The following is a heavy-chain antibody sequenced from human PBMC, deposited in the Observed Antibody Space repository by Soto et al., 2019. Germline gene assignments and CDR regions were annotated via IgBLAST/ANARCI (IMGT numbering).Heavy chain of an antibody. Sequence: LSCAASGFNFSGYAMSWVRRAPGKGLEWVSAISGSGGSTYYADSVKGRFTISRDNSKNTLYLQMNSLRAEDTAVYYCAIYTYGSGSYSDYWGQGTLVTVSS. CDR3: AIYTYGSGSYSDY. V-gene: IGHV3-23*01. CDR2: ISGSGGST. D-gene: IGHD3-10*01. J-gene: IGHJ4*02. CDR1: GFNFSGYA.